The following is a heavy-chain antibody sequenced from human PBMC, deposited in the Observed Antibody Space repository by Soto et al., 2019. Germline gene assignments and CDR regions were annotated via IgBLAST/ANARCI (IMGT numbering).Heavy chain of an antibody. J-gene: IGHJ4*02. D-gene: IGHD3-9*01. V-gene: IGHV3-49*03. CDR1: GFTFGDYA. Sequence: GGSLRLSCTASGFTFGDYAMSWFRQAPGKGLEWVGFIRSKAYGGTTEYAASVKGRFTISRDDSKSIAYLQMNSLKTEDTAVYYCPMPTYYDILPGPCFDYWGQGTLVTVSS. CDR3: PMPTYYDILPGPCFDY. CDR2: IRSKAYGGTT.